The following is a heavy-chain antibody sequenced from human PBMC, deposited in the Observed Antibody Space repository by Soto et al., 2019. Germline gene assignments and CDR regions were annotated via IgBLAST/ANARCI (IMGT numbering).Heavy chain of an antibody. CDR1: GFTFSSYG. J-gene: IGHJ6*02. Sequence: QVQLVESGGGVVQPGRSLRLSCAASGFTFSSYGMHWFRQAPGKGLEWVAVISYDGSNKYYADSVKGRFTISRDNSKKPLYRQRNSLRAEDRAVYYCTKDGVVGATTGLGDYYYYYGMDVWGQGTTVTVSS. D-gene: IGHD1-26*01. CDR2: ISYDGSNK. CDR3: TKDGVVGATTGLGDYYYYYGMDV. V-gene: IGHV3-30*18.